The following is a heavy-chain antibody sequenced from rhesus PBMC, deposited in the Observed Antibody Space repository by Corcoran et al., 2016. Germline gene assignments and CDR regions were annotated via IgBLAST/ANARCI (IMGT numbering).Heavy chain of an antibody. V-gene: IGHV4-143*01. D-gene: IGHD6-31*01. CDR3: ARRRSSGWGFDF. CDR1: GGPISGSNY. CDR2: VYGDRANN. Sequence: QVQLQESGPGLVKPSETVSLTCTVSGGPISGSNYWSWIRQAPGKGREWIGGVYGDRANNYDHPSLQSRVTFSKDTSKNQFSLSLRSVTAADTAVYYCARRRSSGWGFDFWGQGVLVTVSS. J-gene: IGHJ4*01.